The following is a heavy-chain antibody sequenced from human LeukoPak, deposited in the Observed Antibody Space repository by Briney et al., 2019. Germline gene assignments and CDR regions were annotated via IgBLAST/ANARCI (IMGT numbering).Heavy chain of an antibody. CDR3: ARAPLYDSSGGDL. J-gene: IGHJ2*01. Sequence: PSETLSLICTVSGVSVSSGSFYWSWIRQPPGKGLEWIGYIYHYSGSINYNPSLKSRVTISVDTSKNQFSLHLNSVTAVDTAVYYCARAPLYDSSGGDLWGRGTLVTVSS. D-gene: IGHD3-16*01. CDR1: GVSVSSGSFY. V-gene: IGHV4-61*01. CDR2: IYHYSGSI.